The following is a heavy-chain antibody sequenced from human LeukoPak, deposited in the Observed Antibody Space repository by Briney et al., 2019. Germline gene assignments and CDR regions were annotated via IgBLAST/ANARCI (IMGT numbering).Heavy chain of an antibody. Sequence: WETLSLTCTVSGGSISSYYWTWIRQPPGQGLEWIGYFHISRTTRYNPSLTGRVIISVDTAMDQISLKLNSVTAADTAVYYCARGHLGLSPWGQGTLVSVSS. J-gene: IGHJ5*02. CDR1: GGSISSYY. CDR2: FHISRTT. CDR3: ARGHLGLSP. V-gene: IGHV4-59*01. D-gene: IGHD3-10*01.